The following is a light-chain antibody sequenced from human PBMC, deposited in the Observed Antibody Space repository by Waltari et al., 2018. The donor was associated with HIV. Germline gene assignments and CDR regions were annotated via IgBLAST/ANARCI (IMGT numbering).Light chain of an antibody. V-gene: IGKV3-20*01. CDR1: QSLSSSY. CDR3: QQYVISPRT. J-gene: IGKJ1*01. Sequence: EIVLTQSPGTLSLSPGERATLSCRASQSLSSSYLVWFQQKPGQAPRLLIYAASSRATGIPDRFSGSGSGTDFTLTISRLEPEDFAVYYCQQYVISPRTFGQGTTLEIK. CDR2: AAS.